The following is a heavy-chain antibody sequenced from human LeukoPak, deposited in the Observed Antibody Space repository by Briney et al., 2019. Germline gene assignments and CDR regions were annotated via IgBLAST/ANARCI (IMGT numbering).Heavy chain of an antibody. V-gene: IGHV4-38-2*02. CDR1: GYSISSGYY. Sequence: SETLSLTCTVSGYSISSGYYWGWIRQPPGKGLEGIGSIYYSGTTHYSPSLESRVTIAVDTSKNQFSLKVASVTAADTAIYYCAKGAGGFSYYNWFDPWGQGTLVTVSS. J-gene: IGHJ5*02. CDR2: IYYSGTT. CDR3: AKGAGGFSYYNWFDP. D-gene: IGHD5-18*01.